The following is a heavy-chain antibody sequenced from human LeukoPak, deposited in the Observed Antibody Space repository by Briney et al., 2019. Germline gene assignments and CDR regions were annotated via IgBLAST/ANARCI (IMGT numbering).Heavy chain of an antibody. V-gene: IGHV3-7*04. CDR2: IKQDGSEK. CDR1: GFTFSSYW. Sequence: GGSLRLSCAASGFTFSSYWMSWVRQAPGKGLEWVANIKQDGSEKYYVDSVKGRFTISRDNAKNSLYLQMNSLRAEDTAVYYCARGIMITFGGVIVSYWFDPWGQGTLVTVSS. J-gene: IGHJ5*02. CDR3: ARGIMITFGGVIVSYWFDP. D-gene: IGHD3-16*02.